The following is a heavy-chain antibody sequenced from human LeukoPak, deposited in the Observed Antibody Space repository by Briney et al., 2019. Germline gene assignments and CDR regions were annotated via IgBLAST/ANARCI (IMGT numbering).Heavy chain of an antibody. Sequence: GGSLRLSCAASGFTFSSYGMHWVRQAPGKGLEWVAFIRYDGSNKYYADSVEGRFTISRDNSKNTLYLQMNSLRAEDTAVYYCAKDAYDYVVIGYNWFDPWGQGTLVTVSS. V-gene: IGHV3-30*02. CDR2: IRYDGSNK. D-gene: IGHD3-16*01. CDR3: AKDAYDYVVIGYNWFDP. J-gene: IGHJ5*02. CDR1: GFTFSSYG.